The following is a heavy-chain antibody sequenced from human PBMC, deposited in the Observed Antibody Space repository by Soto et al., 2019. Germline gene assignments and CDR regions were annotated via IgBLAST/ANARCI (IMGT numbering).Heavy chain of an antibody. J-gene: IGHJ5*02. V-gene: IGHV1-18*01. Sequence: QVQLVQSGAEVKKPGASVKVSCKASGYTFTSYGISWVRQAPGQGLEWMGWISAYNGNTNYAQKLQGRVTMTTDTSXSXXYMELRSLRSDDTAVYYCARRSYMTTVSKSYWFDPWGQGTLVTVSS. CDR2: ISAYNGNT. CDR3: ARRSYMTTVSKSYWFDP. CDR1: GYTFTSYG. D-gene: IGHD4-17*01.